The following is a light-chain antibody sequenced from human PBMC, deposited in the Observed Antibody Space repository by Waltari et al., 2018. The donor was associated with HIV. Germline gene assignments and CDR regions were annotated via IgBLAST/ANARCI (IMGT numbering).Light chain of an antibody. CDR2: GGY. CDR3: CSYTAIHTRI. Sequence: QSALTQPASVSGSPGQSITLSCAGTTSDIGIFDSVSWYHQHPGRAPQLMIFGGYSRPSGVSSRCSGSKSGNTASLTISGLQAEDEANYYCCSYTAIHTRIFGGGTKLTVL. J-gene: IGLJ2*01. CDR1: TSDIGIFDS. V-gene: IGLV2-14*01.